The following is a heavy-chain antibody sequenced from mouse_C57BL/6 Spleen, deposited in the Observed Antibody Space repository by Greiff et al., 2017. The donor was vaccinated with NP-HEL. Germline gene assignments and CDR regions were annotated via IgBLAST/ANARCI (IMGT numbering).Heavy chain of an antibody. CDR1: GFTFSSYA. Sequence: DVKLVESGGGLVKPGGSLKLSCAASGFTFSSYAMSWVRQTPEKRLEWVATISDGGSYTYYPDNVKGRFTISRDNAKNNLYLQMSHLKSEDTAMYYCARWDYDYDCAMDYWGQGTSVTVSS. CDR2: ISDGGSYT. D-gene: IGHD2-4*01. CDR3: ARWDYDYDCAMDY. J-gene: IGHJ4*01. V-gene: IGHV5-4*03.